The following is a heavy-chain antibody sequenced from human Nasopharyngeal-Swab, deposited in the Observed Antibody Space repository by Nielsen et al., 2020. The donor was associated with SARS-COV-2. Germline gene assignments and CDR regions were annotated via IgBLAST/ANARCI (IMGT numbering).Heavy chain of an antibody. V-gene: IGHV4-59*08. D-gene: IGHD2-8*02. J-gene: IGHJ3*02. CDR3: ARRGTGGKKGAFDI. CDR2: IYYSGST. Sequence: RQAPGKGLEWIGYIYYSGSTNYNPSLKSRVTISVDTSKNQFSLKLSSVTAADTAVYYCARRGTGGKKGAFDIWGRGTMVTVSS.